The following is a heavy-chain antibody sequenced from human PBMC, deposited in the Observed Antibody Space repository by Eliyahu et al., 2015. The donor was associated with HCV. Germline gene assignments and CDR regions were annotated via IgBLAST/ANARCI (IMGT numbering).Heavy chain of an antibody. D-gene: IGHD6-25*01. J-gene: IGHJ5*02. CDR2: IIPIFGTP. CDR3: ARGPPAARFDP. V-gene: IGHV1-69*01. Sequence: QVQLVQSGAXVKKPGSSVKVXXKASGGTFXSXAITWVRQAPGQGLEWMGGIIPIFGTPNYAQKFQGRVTITADESTSTAYMELTSLRSEDTAVYYCARGPPAARFDPWGQGTLVTVSS. CDR1: GGTFXSXA.